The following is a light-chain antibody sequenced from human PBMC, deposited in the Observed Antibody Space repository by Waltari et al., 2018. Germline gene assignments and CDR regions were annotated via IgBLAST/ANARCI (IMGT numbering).Light chain of an antibody. CDR3: QQYNNWPLT. CDR1: QSVRSN. J-gene: IGKJ4*01. V-gene: IGKV3-15*01. Sequence: EIVMTQSPATLSVSPGESATLSCRASQSVRSNLAWYQQKPGQAPRLLIYGASTRATGIPARFSGSESGTEFTLTISSLQSEDFAVYYCQQYNNWPLTFGGGTKVEIK. CDR2: GAS.